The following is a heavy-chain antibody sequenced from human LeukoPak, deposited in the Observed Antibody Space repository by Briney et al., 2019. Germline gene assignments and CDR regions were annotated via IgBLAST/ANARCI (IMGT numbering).Heavy chain of an antibody. J-gene: IGHJ3*02. D-gene: IGHD3-22*01. CDR2: IYQSGSA. CDR1: DYSISRAYY. Sequence: SETLSLTCVVSDYSISRAYYWGWIRQTPGKGLEWIGNIYQSGSAFYKPPLKSRVTISIDTSKNHFSLKLSSVTAADTAVYYCARAPEFFDSSGYDPSSAFDIWGRGTMVTVSS. CDR3: ARAPEFFDSSGYDPSSAFDI. V-gene: IGHV4-38-2*01.